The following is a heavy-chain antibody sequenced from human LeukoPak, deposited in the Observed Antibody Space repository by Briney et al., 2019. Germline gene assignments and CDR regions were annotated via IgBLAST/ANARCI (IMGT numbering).Heavy chain of an antibody. J-gene: IGHJ5*02. D-gene: IGHD4-17*01. CDR3: ARGQGYGDYGGQWFDP. Sequence: SETLSLTCAVYGVSFSGYYWSWIRQPPGKGLEWIGEINHSGSTNYNPSLKSRVTISVDTSKNQFSLKLSSVTAADTAVYYCARGQGYGDYGGQWFDPWGQGTLVTVSS. CDR1: GVSFSGYY. CDR2: INHSGST. V-gene: IGHV4-34*01.